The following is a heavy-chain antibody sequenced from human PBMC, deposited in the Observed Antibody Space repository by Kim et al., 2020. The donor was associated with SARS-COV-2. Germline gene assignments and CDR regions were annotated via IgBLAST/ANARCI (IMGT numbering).Heavy chain of an antibody. J-gene: IGHJ6*02. V-gene: IGHV1-69*13. CDR1: GGTFSSYA. CDR3: AGGEIERRGSGSYSLVYYYGMDV. D-gene: IGHD3-10*01. Sequence: SVKVSCKASGGTFSSYAISWVRQAPGQGLEWMGGIIPIFGTANYAQKFQGRVTITADESTSTAYMELCSLRSEDTAVYYCAGGEIERRGSGSYSLVYYYGMDVWGQGTTVTVSS. CDR2: IIPIFGTA.